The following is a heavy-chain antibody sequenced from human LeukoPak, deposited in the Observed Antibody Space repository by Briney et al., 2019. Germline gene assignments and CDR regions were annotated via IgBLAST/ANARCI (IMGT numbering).Heavy chain of an antibody. Sequence: GGSLRLSCAASGFTFSSYSMNWVRQAPGKGLEWVSFISTSGSYKYYADSVKGRFTISRDNAKNSLYLQMNSLRAEDTAVYYCARDRGSSFDYWGQGTLVTVSS. CDR1: GFTFSSYS. V-gene: IGHV3-21*01. J-gene: IGHJ4*02. CDR2: ISTSGSYK. D-gene: IGHD3-10*01. CDR3: ARDRGSSFDY.